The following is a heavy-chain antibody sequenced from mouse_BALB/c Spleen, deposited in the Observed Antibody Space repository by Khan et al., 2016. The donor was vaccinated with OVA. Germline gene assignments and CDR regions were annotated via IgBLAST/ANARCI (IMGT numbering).Heavy chain of an antibody. CDR3: APIGNCYLSFAY. V-gene: IGHV1S136*01. Sequence: VQLKESGPELVKPGASVKMSCKASGYTFTSYVMHWVKQKPGLGLEWIGYIYPFNDDTKYNENLKGKANQTSNKYSSPANRGRRSLTSEESSVDYCAPIGNCYLSFAYWGQGTLVTVSA. CDR2: IYPFNDDT. CDR1: GYTFTSYV. D-gene: IGHD1-1*01. J-gene: IGHJ3*01.